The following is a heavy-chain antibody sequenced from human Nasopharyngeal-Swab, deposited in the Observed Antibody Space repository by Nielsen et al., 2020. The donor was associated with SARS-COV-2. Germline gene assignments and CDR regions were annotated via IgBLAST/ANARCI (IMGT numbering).Heavy chain of an antibody. Sequence: ASVKVSCKASGYTFTSYGISWVRQAPGQGLEWMGWISAYNGNTNYAQKLQGRVTMTTDTSTSTAYMELRSLRSDDTAVYYCARASYDFWNHDGGYWGQGTLVTVSS. V-gene: IGHV1-18*01. D-gene: IGHD3-3*01. CDR1: GYTFTSYG. CDR3: ARASYDFWNHDGGY. J-gene: IGHJ4*02. CDR2: ISAYNGNT.